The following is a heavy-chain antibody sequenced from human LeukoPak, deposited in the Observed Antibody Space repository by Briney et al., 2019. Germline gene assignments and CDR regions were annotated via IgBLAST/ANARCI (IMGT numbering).Heavy chain of an antibody. J-gene: IGHJ5*02. D-gene: IGHD5-18*01. CDR3: ARGAGYSYGHNWFDP. CDR1: GYTFTSYG. V-gene: IGHV1-18*01. CDR2: ISAYDGNT. Sequence: ASVNVPCKASGYTFTSYGISWVRQAPGQGLEWMGWISAYDGNTNYAQKLRGRVTMTTDTSTSTAYMELRSLRSDDTAVYYCARGAGYSYGHNWFDPWGQGTLVTVSS.